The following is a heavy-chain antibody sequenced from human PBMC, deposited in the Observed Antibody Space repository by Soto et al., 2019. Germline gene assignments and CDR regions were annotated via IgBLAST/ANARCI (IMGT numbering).Heavy chain of an antibody. CDR3: ARDFRGSGYDPSYYYYGMDV. V-gene: IGHV1-69*04. D-gene: IGHD5-12*01. J-gene: IGHJ6*02. Sequence: SVKVSCKASGGTFSSYTISWVRQAPGQGLEWMGRIIPILGIANYAQKFQGRVTITADKSTSTAYMELSSLRSDDTAVYYCARDFRGSGYDPSYYYYGMDVWGQGTTVTVSS. CDR1: GGTFSSYT. CDR2: IIPILGIA.